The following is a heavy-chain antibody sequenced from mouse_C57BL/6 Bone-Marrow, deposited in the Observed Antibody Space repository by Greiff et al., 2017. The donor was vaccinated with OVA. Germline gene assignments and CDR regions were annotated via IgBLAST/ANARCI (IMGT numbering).Heavy chain of an antibody. J-gene: IGHJ1*03. D-gene: IGHD1-1*01. V-gene: IGHV1-18*01. CDR1: GYTFTDYN. CDR3: ARGGYYGSSNWYFDV. CDR2: INPNNGGT. Sequence: VQLQQSGPELVKPGASVKIPCKASGYTFTDYNMDWVKQSHGKSLEWIGDINPNNGGTIYNQKFKGKATLTVDKSSSTAYMELRGLTSEDTAVYYCARGGYYGSSNWYFDVWGTATTVTFS.